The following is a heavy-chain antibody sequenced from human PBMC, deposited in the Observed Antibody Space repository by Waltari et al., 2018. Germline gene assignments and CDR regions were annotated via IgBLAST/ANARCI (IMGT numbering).Heavy chain of an antibody. J-gene: IGHJ5*02. V-gene: IGHV4-39*07. CDR2: IYYSGST. Sequence: QLQLQESGPGLVKPSETLSLTCTVSGGSISSSSYYWGWIRQPPGKGLEWIGSIYYSGSTYYNPSLKSRVTISVDTSKNQFSLKLSSVTAADTAVYYCARRPHYYDFWSGYPWAWFDPWGQGTLVTVSS. CDR3: ARRPHYYDFWSGYPWAWFDP. CDR1: GGSISSSSYY. D-gene: IGHD3-3*01.